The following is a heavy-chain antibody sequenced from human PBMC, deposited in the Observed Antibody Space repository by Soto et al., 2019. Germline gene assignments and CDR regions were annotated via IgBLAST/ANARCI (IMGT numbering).Heavy chain of an antibody. J-gene: IGHJ4*02. D-gene: IGHD3-22*01. CDR3: AKDHYDSSGYYY. V-gene: IGHV3-30*18. CDR1: GFTFSSYG. CDR2: ISYDGSNK. Sequence: XESLRLSCAASGFTFSSYGMHWVRQAPGKGLEWVAVISYDGSNKYYADSVKGRFTISRDNSKNTLYLQMNSLRAEDTAVYYCAKDHYDSSGYYYWGQGTLVTVSS.